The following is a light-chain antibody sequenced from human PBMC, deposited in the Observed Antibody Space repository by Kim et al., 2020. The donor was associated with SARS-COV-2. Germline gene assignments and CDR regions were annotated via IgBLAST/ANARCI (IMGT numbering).Light chain of an antibody. CDR2: DVS. Sequence: LTQPASVSGSPGQSITISCTGTSSDVGGYNYVSWYQQHPGKAPKLMIYDVSKRPSGVSNRFSGSKSGNTASLTISGLQAEDEADYYCSSYTSSSTAFGGGTQLTVL. CDR3: SSYTSSSTA. J-gene: IGLJ3*02. V-gene: IGLV2-14*01. CDR1: SSDVGGYNY.